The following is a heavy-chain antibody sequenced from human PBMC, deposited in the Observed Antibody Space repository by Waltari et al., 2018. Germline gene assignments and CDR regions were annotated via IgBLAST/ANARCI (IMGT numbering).Heavy chain of an antibody. Sequence: QVQLVQSGDEVTRPGASVKVYCKASADTVTSDYLHWVRQAPGQGLEWMGVIRPRGGNTNYPQKFQGRVTMTRDTSRNTVYMELSSLRSDDTAIYYCAREDGDHFDYWGQGTQVTVSS. J-gene: IGHJ4*02. CDR3: AREDGDHFDY. V-gene: IGHV1-46*01. CDR2: IRPRGGNT. D-gene: IGHD4-17*01. CDR1: ADTVTSDY.